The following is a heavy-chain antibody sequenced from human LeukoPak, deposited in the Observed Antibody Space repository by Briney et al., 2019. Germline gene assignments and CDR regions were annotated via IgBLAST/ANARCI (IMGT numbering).Heavy chain of an antibody. CDR2: IYTSGST. Sequence: SETLSLTCTVSGGSISSYYWSWIRQPAGKGLEWIGRIYTSGSTNYNPSLKSRVTMSVDTSKNQFSLKLRSVTAADTAVYYCASLRSIAARRFHYYYYMDVWGKGTTVTVSS. D-gene: IGHD6-6*01. CDR3: ASLRSIAARRFHYYYYMDV. CDR1: GGSISSYY. V-gene: IGHV4-4*07. J-gene: IGHJ6*03.